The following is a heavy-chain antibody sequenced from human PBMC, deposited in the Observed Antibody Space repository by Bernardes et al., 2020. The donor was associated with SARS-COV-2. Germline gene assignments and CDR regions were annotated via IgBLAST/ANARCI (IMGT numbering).Heavy chain of an antibody. D-gene: IGHD2-21*01. CDR2: IYYNVIT. J-gene: IGHJ1*01. V-gene: IGHV4-59*08. CDR3: ASRPYCVGSNCYHFQH. Sequence: TQHVTGTFSVGSIRCHYWSVIRQPPGRGPEWIANIYYNVITYYKPSLRSRVTISVDTSNNQVSLNLNSVTAADTAVYYCASRPYCVGSNCYHFQHWGQGTLVTVSS. CDR1: VGSIRCHY.